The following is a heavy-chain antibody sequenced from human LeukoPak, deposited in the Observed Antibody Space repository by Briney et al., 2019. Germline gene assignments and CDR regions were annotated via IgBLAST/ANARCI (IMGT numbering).Heavy chain of an antibody. CDR1: GGSISSYY. CDR2: MYYSGST. CDR3: ARYGLLGISEINAFDI. J-gene: IGHJ3*02. Sequence: SETLSLTCTVSGGSISSYYWAWIRQPPGKGLEWIGSMYYSGSTYYNPSIKSRVTLSLDRSENQFSLKLSSVTAADTAVYYCARYGLLGISEINAFDIWGQGTMVTVSS. D-gene: IGHD3-16*01. V-gene: IGHV4-39*07.